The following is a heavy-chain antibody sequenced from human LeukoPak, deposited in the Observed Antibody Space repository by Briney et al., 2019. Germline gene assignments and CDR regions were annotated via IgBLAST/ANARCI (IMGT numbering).Heavy chain of an antibody. CDR2: ISYDGSNK. Sequence: GGSLRLSRAASGFTFSSYAMHWVRQAPGKGLEWVAVISYDGSNKYYADSVKGRFTISRDNSKNTLYLQMNSLRAEDTAVYYCARDLAAGYSSGWGPGNWFDPWGQGTLVTVSS. V-gene: IGHV3-30*04. D-gene: IGHD6-19*01. J-gene: IGHJ5*02. CDR3: ARDLAAGYSSGWGPGNWFDP. CDR1: GFTFSSYA.